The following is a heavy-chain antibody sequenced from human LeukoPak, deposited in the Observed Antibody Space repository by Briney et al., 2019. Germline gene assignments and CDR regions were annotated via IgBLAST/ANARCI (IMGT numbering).Heavy chain of an antibody. CDR2: IYYSGST. V-gene: IGHV4-59*01. CDR3: ARDRRVGYFDY. D-gene: IGHD1-26*01. CDR1: GGSISSYY. Sequence: SETLSLTCTVSGGSISSYYWSWIRQPPGEGLEWIGYIYYSGSTNSNPTLKTRVTISGDTSKNQFSLKLSSVTAADTAVYYCARDRRVGYFDYWGQGTLVTASS. J-gene: IGHJ4*02.